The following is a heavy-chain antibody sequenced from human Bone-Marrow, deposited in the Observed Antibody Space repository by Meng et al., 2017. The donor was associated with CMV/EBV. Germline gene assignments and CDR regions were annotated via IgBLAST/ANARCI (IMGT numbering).Heavy chain of an antibody. Sequence: TVSGGSISDYYWNWIRQPAGKGLEWIGRIYINGSTNYNPSLRSRLTLSVDTSKNQFSLKLSSVTAADTAVYYCARGVNILSGYYYFDNWGQGILVTVSS. CDR1: GGSISDYY. J-gene: IGHJ4*02. CDR3: ARGVNILSGYYYFDN. V-gene: IGHV4-4*07. CDR2: IYINGST. D-gene: IGHD3-9*01.